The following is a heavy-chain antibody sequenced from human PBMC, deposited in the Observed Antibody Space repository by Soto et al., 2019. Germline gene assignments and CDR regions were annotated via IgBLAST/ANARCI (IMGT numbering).Heavy chain of an antibody. D-gene: IGHD6-19*01. CDR3: ARPQVVGGYSSGWSSRYYYGMDV. Sequence: GASVKVSCKASGGTFSSYAISWVRQAPGQGLERMGGIIPIFGTANYAQKFQGRVTITADESTSTAYMELSSLRSEDTAVYYCARPQVVGGYSSGWSSRYYYGMDVWGQGTTVTVSS. CDR1: GGTFSSYA. CDR2: IIPIFGTA. J-gene: IGHJ6*02. V-gene: IGHV1-69*13.